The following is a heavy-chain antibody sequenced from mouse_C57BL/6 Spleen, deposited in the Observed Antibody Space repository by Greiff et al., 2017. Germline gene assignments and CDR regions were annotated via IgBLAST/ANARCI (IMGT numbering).Heavy chain of an antibody. CDR3: ARSFPAWFAY. J-gene: IGHJ3*01. CDR1: GYAFTNYL. CDR2: INPGSGGT. Sequence: QVQLHPSLSELVRPGTSVKVSCKASGYAFTNYLIEWVKQRPGQGLEWIGVINPGSGGTNYNEKFKGKATLTADKSSSTAYMQLSSLTSEDSAVYFCARSFPAWFAYGGQGTLVTVSA. V-gene: IGHV1-54*01.